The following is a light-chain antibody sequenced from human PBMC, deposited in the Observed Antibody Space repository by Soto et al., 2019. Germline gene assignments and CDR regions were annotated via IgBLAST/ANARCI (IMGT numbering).Light chain of an antibody. Sequence: EIVLTQSPGTLSLSPGERATLSCRASQSVSSSYLAWYQQKPGQAPRLLIYGASSRATGIPDSFSGSGSGTDFTLTISRLEAEDFAVYYCQQYGSSPHTFGQGTKLEIK. CDR1: QSVSSSY. J-gene: IGKJ2*01. CDR3: QQYGSSPHT. CDR2: GAS. V-gene: IGKV3-20*01.